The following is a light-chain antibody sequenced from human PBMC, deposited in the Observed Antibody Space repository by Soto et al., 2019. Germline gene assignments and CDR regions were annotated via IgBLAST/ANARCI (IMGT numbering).Light chain of an antibody. J-gene: IGKJ2*01. CDR2: GAS. Sequence: EIGMTQSPATLSVSPGESATLSCRASPSVGSNLAWYQQRPGQSPRLLMYGASTRATGIPARFSGGGCGTEFSLTIDSLQSEDFEVYFWQQYTHWPSFGQGTNLVI. V-gene: IGKV3-15*01. CDR3: QQYTHWPS. CDR1: PSVGSN.